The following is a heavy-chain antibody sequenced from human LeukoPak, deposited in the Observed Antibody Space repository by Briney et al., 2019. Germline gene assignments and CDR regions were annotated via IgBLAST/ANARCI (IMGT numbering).Heavy chain of an antibody. Sequence: GGSLRLSCTASGYTFGDYAMSWLRQAPGKGLEWVGFITTKTYRGTTEYAASVKGRFTISRDDSKNTLYLQMNSLKTEDTAVYYCTTDFWTRDYWGQGTLVTVSS. J-gene: IGHJ4*02. CDR3: TTDFWTRDY. CDR2: ITTKTYRGTT. V-gene: IGHV3-49*03. D-gene: IGHD3/OR15-3a*01. CDR1: GYTFGDYA.